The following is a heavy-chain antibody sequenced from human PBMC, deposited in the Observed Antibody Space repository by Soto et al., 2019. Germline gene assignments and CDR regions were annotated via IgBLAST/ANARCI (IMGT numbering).Heavy chain of an antibody. V-gene: IGHV3-74*01. Sequence: GGSLRLSCAASGYNFGNHWMHWVRQAPGKGLEWVSRMNSDGSTINYADSVKGRFTVSRDNAKNTLYLQMNSLSAEDTAVYYGATAEVDHWGPGTLVTVSS. J-gene: IGHJ5*02. CDR3: ATAEVDH. CDR2: MNSDGSTI. CDR1: GYNFGNHW.